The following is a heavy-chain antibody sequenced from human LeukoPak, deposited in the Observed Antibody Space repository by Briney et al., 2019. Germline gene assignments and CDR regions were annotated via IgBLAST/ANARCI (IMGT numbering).Heavy chain of an antibody. D-gene: IGHD6-6*01. CDR3: ARDRAYSSSSPFDY. CDR1: GGSISSSDYY. Sequence: SETLSLTCTVSGGSISSSDYYGAGIGQPPGKGLKGIGSIYYSGTTYYHPSLKSRVTISVDTSKNQFSLRLSSVTAAHTAVYYCARDRAYSSSSPFDYWSQGTLVTVSS. V-gene: IGHV4-39*02. CDR2: IYYSGTT. J-gene: IGHJ4*02.